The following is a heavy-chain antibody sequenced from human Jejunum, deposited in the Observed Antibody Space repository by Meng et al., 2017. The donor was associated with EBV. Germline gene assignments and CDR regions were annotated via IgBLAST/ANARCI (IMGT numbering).Heavy chain of an antibody. V-gene: IGHV1-46*01. CDR1: GDTFTRYY. CDR3: AGGMTIRQNWFDP. J-gene: IGHJ5*02. CDR2: INPTGDST. D-gene: IGHD5-24*01. Sequence: QVELAQCGGEVKKPGASVNVSCKVSGDTFTRYYMHWVRQAPGQGLEWMGIINPTGDSTTYAEKFQGRLTMTRDTSTTTAYMELSSLRSEDTAVYYCAGGMTIRQNWFDPWGQGTLVTVSS.